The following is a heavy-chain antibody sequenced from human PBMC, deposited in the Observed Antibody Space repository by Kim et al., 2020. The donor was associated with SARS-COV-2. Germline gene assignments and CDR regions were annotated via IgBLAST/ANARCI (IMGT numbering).Heavy chain of an antibody. CDR1: GFTFSSYG. D-gene: IGHD3-9*01. Sequence: GGSLRLSCAASGFTFSSYGMHWVRQAPGKGLEWVAVISYDGSNKYYADSVKGRFTISRDNSKNTLYLQMNSLRAEDTAVYYCARALHDILTGYTPNDAFDIWGQGTMVTVSS. CDR3: ARALHDILTGYTPNDAFDI. J-gene: IGHJ3*02. CDR2: ISYDGSNK. V-gene: IGHV3-33*05.